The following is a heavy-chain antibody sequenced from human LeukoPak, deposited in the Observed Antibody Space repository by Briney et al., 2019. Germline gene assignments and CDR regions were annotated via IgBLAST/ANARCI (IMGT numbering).Heavy chain of an antibody. CDR1: GYTFTGYY. CDR2: INPNSGGT. CDR3: ARGETRGYGGYDWAY. D-gene: IGHD5-12*01. J-gene: IGHJ4*02. V-gene: IGHV1-2*02. Sequence: ASVKVSCKASGYTFTGYYMHWVRQAPGQGLEWMGWINPNSGGTNYAQKFQGRVTMTRDTSISTAYMELSRLRSDDTAVYYCARGETRGYGGYDWAYWGQGTLVTVSS.